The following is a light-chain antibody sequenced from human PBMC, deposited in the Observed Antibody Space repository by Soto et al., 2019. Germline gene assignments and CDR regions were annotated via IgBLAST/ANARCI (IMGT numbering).Light chain of an antibody. V-gene: IGLV3-21*02. Sequence: SYELTQPPSVSVAPGQTAIITCGGDNLQTKNVHWYQQRPGQAPVLVIYDDKKRPSGIPERLSGSSSGNLATLTLIRVESRDEADYYCQVWDTNSGAVFGGGTKVTVL. J-gene: IGLJ2*01. CDR2: DDK. CDR3: QVWDTNSGAV. CDR1: NLQTKN.